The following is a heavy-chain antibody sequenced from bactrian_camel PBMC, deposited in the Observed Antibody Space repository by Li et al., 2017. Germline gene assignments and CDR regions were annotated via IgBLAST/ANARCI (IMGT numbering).Heavy chain of an antibody. CDR3: VRPGENGGTFGY. D-gene: IGHD6*01. J-gene: IGHJ6*01. CDR1: GDTYSRAC. V-gene: IGHV3S53*01. CDR2: VHSHGTI. Sequence: HVQLVESGGGSVQAGGSLRLSCAASGDTYSRACMAWFRQPPGKEREGVATVHSHGTISYADSVKGRFSISRDNAKNTVYLQMNSLKPEDTAVYYCVRPGENGGTFGYWGQGTQVTVS.